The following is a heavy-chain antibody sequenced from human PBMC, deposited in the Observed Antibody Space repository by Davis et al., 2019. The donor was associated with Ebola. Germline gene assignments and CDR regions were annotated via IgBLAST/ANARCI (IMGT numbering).Heavy chain of an antibody. CDR1: GGTFISYA. Sequence: ASVKVSCKASGGTFISYALSWVRQAPGQGLEWMGWISAYNGNTNYAQKLQGRVTMTTDTSTSTAYMELRSLRSDDTAVYYCARDQNIVATCGGYWGQGTLVTVSS. J-gene: IGHJ4*02. CDR2: ISAYNGNT. D-gene: IGHD5-12*01. CDR3: ARDQNIVATCGGY. V-gene: IGHV1-18*01.